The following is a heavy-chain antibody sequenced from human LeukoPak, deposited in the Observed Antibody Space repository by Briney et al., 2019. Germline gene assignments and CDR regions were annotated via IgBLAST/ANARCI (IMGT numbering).Heavy chain of an antibody. V-gene: IGHV1-69*06. CDR1: GGTFRSYA. CDR2: VIPIFGTA. Sequence: SGKVSCKASGGTFRSYAISWVRQAPGQGLELMGGVIPIFGTATYAKKFQGRVTIPADKSTSTASRELSSLRSEDTAVYYCARPDDPYGDYYFDYWGQGTLVTVSS. CDR3: ARPDDPYGDYYFDY. J-gene: IGHJ4*02. D-gene: IGHD4-17*01.